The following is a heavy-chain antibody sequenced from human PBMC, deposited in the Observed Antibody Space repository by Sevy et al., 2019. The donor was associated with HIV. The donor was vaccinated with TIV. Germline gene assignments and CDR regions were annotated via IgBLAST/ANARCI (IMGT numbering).Heavy chain of an antibody. CDR2: ISSSSNFI. CDR1: GFTFSSYS. V-gene: IGHV3-21*01. CDR3: ARREYCSSTTCSYFDY. Sequence: GGSLRLSCAASGFTFSSYSINWVRQAPGKGLEWVSSISSSSNFIYYADSVKGRLTISRDNAKNSLYLQMHSLRAEDTAVYYCARREYCSSTTCSYFDYWGQGTLVTVSS. D-gene: IGHD2-2*01. J-gene: IGHJ4*02.